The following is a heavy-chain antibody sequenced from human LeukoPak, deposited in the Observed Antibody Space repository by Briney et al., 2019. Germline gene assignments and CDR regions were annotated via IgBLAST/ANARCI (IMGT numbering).Heavy chain of an antibody. J-gene: IGHJ4*02. CDR2: IYTSGST. Sequence: SETLSLTCTVSGYSISSGYYWGWIRQPPGKGLEWMGRIYTSGSTNYNPSLKSRVTMSVDTSKNQFSLKLSSVTAADTAVYYCARDNNYYGSGSYHDYWGQGTLVTVSS. CDR3: ARDNNYYGSGSYHDY. D-gene: IGHD3-10*01. CDR1: GYSISSGYY. V-gene: IGHV4-38-2*02.